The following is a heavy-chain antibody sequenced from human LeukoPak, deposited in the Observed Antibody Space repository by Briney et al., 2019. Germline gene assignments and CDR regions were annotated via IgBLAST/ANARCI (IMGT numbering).Heavy chain of an antibody. CDR1: GYTFTSYY. D-gene: IGHD7-27*01. V-gene: IGHV1-46*01. CDR2: INPSGGST. CDR3: TRGPRNWGFDY. J-gene: IGHJ4*02. Sequence: ASVKVSCKASGYTFTSYYMHWVRQARGQGLEWMGIINPSGGSTSYAQKFQGRVTMTRDTSTSTAYMELSSLTSEDTAIYYCTRGPRNWGFDYWGQGTLVTVSS.